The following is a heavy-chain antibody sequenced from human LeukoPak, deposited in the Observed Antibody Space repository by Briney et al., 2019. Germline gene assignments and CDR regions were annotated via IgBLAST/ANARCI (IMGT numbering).Heavy chain of an antibody. Sequence: HPGGSLRLTCAASGLTFSSYGMSWVGQAPGKGLEWVSAISGSGGRTYYADSVKGRFTISRDNSKNMLYLQMDSLRAEDTAVYYCAKDRYSGYCFDYWGQGTLVTVSS. V-gene: IGHV3-23*01. J-gene: IGHJ4*02. D-gene: IGHD6-13*01. CDR2: ISGSGGRT. CDR3: AKDRYSGYCFDY. CDR1: GLTFSSYG.